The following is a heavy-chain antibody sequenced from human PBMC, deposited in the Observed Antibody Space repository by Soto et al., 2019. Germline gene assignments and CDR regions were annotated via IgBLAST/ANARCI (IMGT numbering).Heavy chain of an antibody. D-gene: IGHD6-19*01. CDR3: ARVLSGYFDC. J-gene: IGHJ4*02. CDR2: ISYDGNSK. CDR1: GFTFSSYV. V-gene: IGHV3-30-3*01. Sequence: LRLSCAASGFTFSSYVMHWVRQAPGKGLEWVAFISYDGNSKYYANSVKGRFTISRDNSKYTMYLEMNSLKPEDTAMYYCARVLSGYFDCWGQGTLVTVSS.